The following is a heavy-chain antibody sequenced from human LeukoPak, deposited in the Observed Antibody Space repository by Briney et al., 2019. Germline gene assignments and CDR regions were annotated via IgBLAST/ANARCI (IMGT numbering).Heavy chain of an antibody. D-gene: IGHD3-22*01. V-gene: IGHV1-2*02. CDR3: ARDADSSGYYYLYYFDY. Sequence: ASVKVSCRASGYXFTGYYIHWVRQAPGQGLEWMGWINPNSGGTNYAQKFQGRVTMTRDTSISTAYMELSRLRSDDTAVYYCARDADSSGYYYLYYFDYWGQGTLVTVSS. CDR2: INPNSGGT. CDR1: GYXFTGYY. J-gene: IGHJ4*02.